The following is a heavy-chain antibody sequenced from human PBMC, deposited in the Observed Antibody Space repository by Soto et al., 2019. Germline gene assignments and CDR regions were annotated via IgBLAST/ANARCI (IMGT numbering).Heavy chain of an antibody. V-gene: IGHV2-26*01. J-gene: IGHJ5*02. CDR3: ARNQGLYGSGSHSGDFDP. CDR1: GFSLSNARMG. D-gene: IGHD3-10*01. Sequence: QVTLKESGPVLVKPTETLTLTCTVSGFSLSNARMGVSWIRQPPGKALEWLAHIFSNDEKSYSTSLKSRLTISKDTSKSQVVLTMTNMDPVDTATYYCARNQGLYGSGSHSGDFDPWGQGTLVTVSS. CDR2: IFSNDEK.